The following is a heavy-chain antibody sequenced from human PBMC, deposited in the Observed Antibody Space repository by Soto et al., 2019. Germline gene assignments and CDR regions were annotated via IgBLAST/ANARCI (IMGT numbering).Heavy chain of an antibody. CDR1: GFTFSSYG. V-gene: IGHV3-33*01. CDR3: ARDWYRFTRDSSGYYYSHYYYYYGMDV. CDR2: IWYDGSNK. J-gene: IGHJ6*02. D-gene: IGHD3-22*01. Sequence: GGSLRLSCAASGFTFSSYGMHWVHQAPGKGLEWVAVIWYDGSNKYYADSVKGRFTISRDNSKNTLYLQMNSLRAEDTAVYYCARDWYRFTRDSSGYYYSHYYYYYGMDVWGQGTTVTVSS.